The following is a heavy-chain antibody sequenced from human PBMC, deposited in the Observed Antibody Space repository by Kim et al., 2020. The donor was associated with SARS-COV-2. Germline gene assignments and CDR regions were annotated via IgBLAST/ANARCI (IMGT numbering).Heavy chain of an antibody. J-gene: IGHJ6*02. CDR3: ARDLGVPAAIGYYYGMDV. Sequence: SETLSLTCTVSGGSISSYYWSWIRQPPGKGLEWIWYIYYSGSTNYNPSLKSRVTISVDTSKNQFSLKLSSVTAADTAVYYCARDLGVPAAIGYYYGMDVWGQGTTVTVSS. CDR2: IYYSGST. V-gene: IGHV4-59*01. CDR1: GGSISSYY. D-gene: IGHD2-2*01.